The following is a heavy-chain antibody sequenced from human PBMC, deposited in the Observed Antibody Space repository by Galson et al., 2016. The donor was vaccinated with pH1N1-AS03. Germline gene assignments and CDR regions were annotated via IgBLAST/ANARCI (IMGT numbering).Heavy chain of an antibody. V-gene: IGHV3-21*04. CDR1: GFIFSTYS. CDR3: ARRYYDSRGHPLDW. Sequence: SLRLSCAGSGFIFSTYSMIWVRQAPGKGLEWVSSIGRESSPIVYADSVKGRFTTSRDNAKNSLYLQMNSLRVEDTAVYYRARRYYDSRGHPLDWWGQGALVTVSS. CDR2: IGRESSPI. D-gene: IGHD3-22*01. J-gene: IGHJ4*02.